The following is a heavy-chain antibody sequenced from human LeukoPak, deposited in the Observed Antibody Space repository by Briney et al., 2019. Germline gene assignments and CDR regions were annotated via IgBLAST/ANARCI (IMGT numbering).Heavy chain of an antibody. CDR3: VRHFGT. Sequence: SETLSLTCTVSGGSISSSYYYWGWIRQPPGKGLEWIGSIYYSGSTYYNPSLKSRVTISVDTSKNQFSLKLRSVTAADTAVYYCVRHFGTWGQGTLVTVSS. J-gene: IGHJ4*02. D-gene: IGHD3/OR15-3a*01. CDR2: IYYSGST. CDR1: GGSISSSYYY. V-gene: IGHV4-39*01.